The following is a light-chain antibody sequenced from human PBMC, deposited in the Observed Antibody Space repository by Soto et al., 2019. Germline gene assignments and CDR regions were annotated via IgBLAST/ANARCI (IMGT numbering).Light chain of an antibody. V-gene: IGKV3-15*01. CDR2: GAS. J-gene: IGKJ1*01. CDR3: QQYNNWPPWT. Sequence: EIVMTQSPATLSVSPGERATLSCRASQSVSSNLAWYQQKPGQAPRLLIYGASTRATGIPARFSGSGSGTEFTLTICSLHSEDFAVYYCQQYNNWPPWTF. CDR1: QSVSSN.